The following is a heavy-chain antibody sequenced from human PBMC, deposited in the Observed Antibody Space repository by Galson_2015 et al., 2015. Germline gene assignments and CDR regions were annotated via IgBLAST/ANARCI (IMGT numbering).Heavy chain of an antibody. CDR3: TGARGAG. Sequence: SLRLSCAASGFNFSGSAMHWVRQASGKGLEWVGRIRSKANSFATEYPESVKGRFTISRDDSKNTAYLQMQSLKIEDMAVYYCTGARGAGWGQGTLVIVSS. CDR2: IRSKANSFAT. J-gene: IGHJ4*02. CDR1: GFNFSGSA. D-gene: IGHD5-12*01. V-gene: IGHV3-73*01.